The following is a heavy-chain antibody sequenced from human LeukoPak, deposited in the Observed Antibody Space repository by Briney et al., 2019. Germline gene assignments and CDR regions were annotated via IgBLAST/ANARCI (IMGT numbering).Heavy chain of an antibody. CDR3: ARGEGYCSSTSCYSNWFDP. CDR1: GGSISSYY. D-gene: IGHD2-2*01. CDR2: IYYSGST. V-gene: IGHV4-59*01. J-gene: IGHJ5*02. Sequence: SETLSLTCTVSGGSISSYYWSWIRQPPGKGLEWIGYIYYSGSTNYNPSLKSRVTISVDTSKNQFSLKLSSVTAADTAAYYCARGEGYCSSTSCYSNWFDPWGLGTLVTVSS.